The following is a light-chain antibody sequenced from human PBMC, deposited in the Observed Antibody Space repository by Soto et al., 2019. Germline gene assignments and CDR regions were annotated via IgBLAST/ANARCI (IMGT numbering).Light chain of an antibody. Sequence: DIQMTQSPSSLSASVGDRVTITCRASQGIRNDLGWYQQKPGKAPKRLIYGSSSLQSGVPSRFSGSGSGQKFIPPITSLQPEDSATYDCLQHHSFPRTFGQGTKVEIK. J-gene: IGKJ1*01. CDR1: QGIRND. CDR2: GSS. V-gene: IGKV1-17*01. CDR3: LQHHSFPRT.